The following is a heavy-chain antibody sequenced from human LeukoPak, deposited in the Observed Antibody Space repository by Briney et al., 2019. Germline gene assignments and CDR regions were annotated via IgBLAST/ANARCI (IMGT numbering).Heavy chain of an antibody. CDR1: GFTFSSYA. CDR2: ISYDGSNK. D-gene: IGHD6-13*01. V-gene: IGHV3-30*04. Sequence: GGSLRLSCAASGFTFSSYAMLWVRQAPGKGLEWVAVISYDGSNKYYADSVKGRFTISRDNSKNTLYLQMNSLRAEDTAVYYCARVFRAAAYYMDVWGKGTTVTVSS. CDR3: ARVFRAAAYYMDV. J-gene: IGHJ6*03.